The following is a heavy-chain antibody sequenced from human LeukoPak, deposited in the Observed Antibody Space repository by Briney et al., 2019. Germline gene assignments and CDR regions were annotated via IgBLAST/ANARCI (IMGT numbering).Heavy chain of an antibody. CDR3: AKVVGRFSDSSGYPYY. CDR2: ISGSGGST. CDR1: GFTFSSYA. Sequence: GGSLRLSCAASGFTFSSYAMSWVRQAPGKGLEWVSAISGSGGSTYYADSVKGRFTIFRDNSKNTLYLQMNSLRAEDTAVYYCAKVVGRFSDSSGYPYYWGQGTLVTVSS. D-gene: IGHD3-22*01. J-gene: IGHJ4*02. V-gene: IGHV3-23*01.